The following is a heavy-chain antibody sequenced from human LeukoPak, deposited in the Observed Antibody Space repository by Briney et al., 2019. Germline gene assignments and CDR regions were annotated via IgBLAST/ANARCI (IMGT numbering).Heavy chain of an antibody. Sequence: GESLKIFCKVAGYTVPSYWIGWGRQMPGKGLECMGIIYPVDSDTRNSPSFHGQVTISVDKSIRTDSLNWSSLKASDPGVYYCARGLGSYFDYWGQGTLVTVSS. CDR2: IYPVDSDT. CDR3: ARGLGSYFDY. V-gene: IGHV5-51*01. D-gene: IGHD6-19*01. J-gene: IGHJ4*02. CDR1: GYTVPSYW.